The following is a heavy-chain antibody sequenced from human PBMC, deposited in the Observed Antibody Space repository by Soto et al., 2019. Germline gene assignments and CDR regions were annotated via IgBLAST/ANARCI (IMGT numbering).Heavy chain of an antibody. V-gene: IGHV3-11*01. J-gene: IGHJ5*02. CDR1: GFTFSDYY. CDR2: MSSSGGSI. D-gene: IGHD3-10*01. CDR3: ARAYYYASA. Sequence: GSLRLSCAASGFTFSDYYMSWIRQAPGTGLEWVSYMSSSGGSIYYADSVKGRFTISRDNAKNSLYLHMVNLRAEDTAIYYCARAYYYASAWGQGTLVTVSS.